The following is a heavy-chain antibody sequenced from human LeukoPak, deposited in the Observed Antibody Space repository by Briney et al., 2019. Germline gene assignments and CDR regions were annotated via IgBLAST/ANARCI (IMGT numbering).Heavy chain of an antibody. CDR3: ATELRFLEFLAPKRSDAFDI. Sequence: GASVKVSCKASGYTFTGYYMHWVRQAPGQGLEWMGWINPNSGGTNYAQKFQGRVTMTRDTSISTAYMELSRLRSDDTAVYYCATELRFLEFLAPKRSDAFDIWGQGTMVTVSS. D-gene: IGHD3-3*01. CDR2: INPNSGGT. J-gene: IGHJ3*02. CDR1: GYTFTGYY. V-gene: IGHV1-2*02.